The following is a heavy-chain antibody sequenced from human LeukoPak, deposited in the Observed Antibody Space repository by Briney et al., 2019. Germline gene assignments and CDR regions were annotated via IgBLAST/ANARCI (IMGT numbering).Heavy chain of an antibody. CDR2: IYTSGST. Sequence: PSETLSLTCTVSGGSISSYYWSWIRQPAGKGLEWIGRIYTSGSTNYNPSLKSRVTMSVDTSKNQFSLKLGSVTAADTAVYYCAREYYYDSSGYYPLYYFDYWGQGTLVTVSS. CDR1: GGSISSYY. J-gene: IGHJ4*02. V-gene: IGHV4-4*07. CDR3: AREYYYDSSGYYPLYYFDY. D-gene: IGHD3-22*01.